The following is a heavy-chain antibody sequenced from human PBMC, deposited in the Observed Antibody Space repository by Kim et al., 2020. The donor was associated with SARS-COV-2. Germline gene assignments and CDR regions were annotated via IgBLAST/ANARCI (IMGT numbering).Heavy chain of an antibody. J-gene: IGHJ6*02. D-gene: IGHD4-17*01. V-gene: IGHV3-23*01. CDR3: AKGPREATVVTPFSYYYYYGMDV. CDR1: GFTFSSYA. CDR2: ISGSGGST. Sequence: GGSLRLSCAASGFTFSSYAMSWVRQAPGKGLEWVSAISGSGGSTYYADSVKGRFTISRDNSKNTLYLQMNSLRAEDTAVYYCAKGPREATVVTPFSYYYYYGMDVWGQGTTVTVSS.